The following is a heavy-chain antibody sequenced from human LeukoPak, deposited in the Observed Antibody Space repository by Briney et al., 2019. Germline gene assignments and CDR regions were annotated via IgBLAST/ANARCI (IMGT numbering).Heavy chain of an antibody. D-gene: IGHD6-19*01. J-gene: IGHJ3*02. Sequence: QPGGSLRLSCAASGFTVSSNYMSWVRQAPGKGLEWVSVIYSGGSTYYADSVKGRFTISRDNSKNTLYLQMNSLRAEDTAVYYCAKDSGIAVAGTLRAFDIWGQGTMVTVSS. CDR1: GFTVSSNY. CDR2: IYSGGST. V-gene: IGHV3-66*01. CDR3: AKDSGIAVAGTLRAFDI.